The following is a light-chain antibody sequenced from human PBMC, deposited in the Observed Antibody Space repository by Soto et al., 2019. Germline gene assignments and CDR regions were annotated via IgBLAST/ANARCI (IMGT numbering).Light chain of an antibody. J-gene: IGKJ1*01. CDR1: QSVGKY. V-gene: IGKV3-20*01. CDR3: QQYGSSGT. Sequence: IIFKQSPGTLSLSHGERATLSCRASQSVGKYLVWYQQKPGQAPRLLIYDASNRATGIPARFSGSGSGTDFTLTISSLEPEDVAVYYCQQYGSSGTFGQGTKVDIK. CDR2: DAS.